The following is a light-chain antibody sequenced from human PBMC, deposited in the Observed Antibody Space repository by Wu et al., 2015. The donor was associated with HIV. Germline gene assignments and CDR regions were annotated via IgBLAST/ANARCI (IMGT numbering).Light chain of an antibody. CDR3: QQYNRYSPT. Sequence: QMTQSPSTLSASVGDRVTITCRASQSINNWLAWYQQKPGKAPKLLISKASSLESGVPSRFGGSGSGTEFTLTISSLQPDDFGIYYCQQYNRYSPTFGQGTKLDIK. CDR1: QSINNW. J-gene: IGKJ2*01. V-gene: IGKV1-5*03. CDR2: KAS.